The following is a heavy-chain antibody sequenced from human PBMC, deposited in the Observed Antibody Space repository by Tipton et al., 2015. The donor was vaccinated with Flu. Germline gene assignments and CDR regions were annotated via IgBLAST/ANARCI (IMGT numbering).Heavy chain of an antibody. V-gene: IGHV4-61*02. Sequence: TLSLTCTVSGGSISSGNYFWNWIRQPAGKGLESIGRIHTSGTTYYKPSLKSRVTISLDTSKNHFSLRLTSVTAADTALYFCARAESSLWAGHYYGLDVWGQGTTVTVSS. J-gene: IGHJ6*02. CDR1: GGSISSGNYF. CDR2: IHTSGTT. CDR3: ARAESSLWAGHYYGLDV. D-gene: IGHD6-19*01.